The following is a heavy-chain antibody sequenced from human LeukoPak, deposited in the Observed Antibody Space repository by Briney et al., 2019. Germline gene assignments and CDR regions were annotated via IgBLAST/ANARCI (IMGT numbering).Heavy chain of an antibody. CDR1: GFTFSSYG. V-gene: IGHV3-33*01. Sequence: PGGSLRLSGAASGFTFSSYGMHWVRQAPGKGLEWVAVIWYDGSNKYYADSVKGRFTISRDNSKNTLYLQMNSLRAEDTAVYYCARDGWYSSVFYYYYMDVWGKGTTVTVSS. D-gene: IGHD6-19*01. CDR3: ARDGWYSSVFYYYYMDV. CDR2: IWYDGSNK. J-gene: IGHJ6*03.